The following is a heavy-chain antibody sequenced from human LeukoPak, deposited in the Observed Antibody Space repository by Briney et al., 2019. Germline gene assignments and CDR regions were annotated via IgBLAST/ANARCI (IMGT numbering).Heavy chain of an antibody. CDR1: GGSISSSSYY. D-gene: IGHD6-19*01. CDR3: AREQNSSGWFLGIDY. CDR2: IYYSGST. V-gene: IGHV4-39*02. Sequence: SETLSLTCTVSGGSISSSSYYWGWIRQPPGKGLEWIGSIYYSGSTYHNPSLKSRVTISVDTSKNQFSLKLNSVTAADTAVYYCAREQNSSGWFLGIDYWGQGTLVTVSS. J-gene: IGHJ4*02.